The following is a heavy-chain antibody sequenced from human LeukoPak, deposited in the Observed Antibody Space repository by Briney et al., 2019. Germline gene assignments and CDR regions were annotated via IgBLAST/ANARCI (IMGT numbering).Heavy chain of an antibody. V-gene: IGHV4-31*03. CDR1: GGSISSGGYY. Sequence: PSQTLSLTCTVSGGSISSGGYYRSWIRQHPGKGLEWIGYIYYSGSTYYNPSLKSRVTISVDTSKNQFSLKLSSVTAADTAVYYCARADPLYCGGDCYYYFDYWGQGTLVTVSS. CDR3: ARADPLYCGGDCYYYFDY. D-gene: IGHD2-21*02. CDR2: IYYSGST. J-gene: IGHJ4*02.